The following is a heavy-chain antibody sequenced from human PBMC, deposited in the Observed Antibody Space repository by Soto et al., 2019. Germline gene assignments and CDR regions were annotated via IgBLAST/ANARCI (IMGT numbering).Heavy chain of an antibody. V-gene: IGHV2-70*11. CDR3: ARIAISGSPTDPFDY. CDR1: VFSLSTSGMC. CDR2: IDWDDDK. Sequence: SGPTLVNPTQTLTLTFTFSVFSLSTSGMCVSWIRQPPGKALEWLARIDWDDDKYYSTSLKTRLTISKDTSKNQVVLTMTNMDPVDTATYYCARIAISGSPTDPFDYWGQGTLVTVSS. D-gene: IGHD1-26*01. J-gene: IGHJ4*02.